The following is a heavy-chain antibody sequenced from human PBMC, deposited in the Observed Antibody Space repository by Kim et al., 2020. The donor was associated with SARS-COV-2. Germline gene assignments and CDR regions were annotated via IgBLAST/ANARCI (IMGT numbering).Heavy chain of an antibody. V-gene: IGHV4-39*01. D-gene: IGHD2-15*01. Sequence: SETLSLTCTVSGGSISSSSYYWGWIRQPPGKGLEWIGRIYYSGSTYYNPSLKSRVTISVDTSKNQFSLKLSSVTAADTAVYYCESIVLYCSGGSCGDSDPWGQGTLVTVSS. CDR3: ESIVLYCSGGSCGDSDP. CDR1: GGSISSSSYY. J-gene: IGHJ5*02. CDR2: IYYSGST.